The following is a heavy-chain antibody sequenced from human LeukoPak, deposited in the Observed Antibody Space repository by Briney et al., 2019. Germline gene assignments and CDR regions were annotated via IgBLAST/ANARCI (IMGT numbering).Heavy chain of an antibody. D-gene: IGHD2-15*01. Sequence: ASVKVSCKASGYTFTGYYMHWVRQAPGQGLEWMGWINPNSGGTNYAQKFQGRVTMTRDTSISTAYMELSRLRSDDTAVYYCARPLYCSGGSCYLNWFDPWGQGTLVTVYS. CDR1: GYTFTGYY. CDR3: ARPLYCSGGSCYLNWFDP. CDR2: INPNSGGT. V-gene: IGHV1-2*02. J-gene: IGHJ5*02.